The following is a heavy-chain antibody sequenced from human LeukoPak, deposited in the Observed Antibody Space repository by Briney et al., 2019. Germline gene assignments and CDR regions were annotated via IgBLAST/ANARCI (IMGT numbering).Heavy chain of an antibody. CDR1: GGSFSGYY. CDR2: INHSGST. D-gene: IGHD3-3*01. CDR3: ARVTYDFGSGYWAKNWFDP. V-gene: IGHV4-34*01. J-gene: IGHJ5*02. Sequence: SETLSLTCAVYGGSFSGYYWSWIRQPPGKGLEWIGEINHSGSTNYNPSLKSRVTISVDTSKNQFSLKLSSVTAADTAVYYCARVTYDFGSGYWAKNWFDPWGQGTLVTVSS.